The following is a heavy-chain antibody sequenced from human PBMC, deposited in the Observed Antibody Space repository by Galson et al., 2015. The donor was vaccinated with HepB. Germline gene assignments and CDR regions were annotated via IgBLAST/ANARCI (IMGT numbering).Heavy chain of an antibody. Sequence: SLRLSCAASGFTVRSNYMNWVRQAPGKGLEWVSIIYSDGSTYYADSVKGRFTLSRDTSKNTLYLRMNSLRAEDTAVYYCARGGVPINYYYYGLDVWGQGTTVTVSS. CDR1: GFTVRSNY. CDR3: ARGGVPINYYYYGLDV. CDR2: IYSDGST. V-gene: IGHV3-53*01. D-gene: IGHD2-8*01. J-gene: IGHJ6*02.